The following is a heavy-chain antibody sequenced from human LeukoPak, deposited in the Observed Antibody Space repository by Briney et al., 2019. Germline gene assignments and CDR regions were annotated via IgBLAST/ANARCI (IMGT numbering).Heavy chain of an antibody. CDR3: AKARTTVTPFDY. D-gene: IGHD4-17*01. CDR1: GFIFSSSV. V-gene: IGHV3-30*02. J-gene: IGHJ4*02. Sequence: GGSLRLSCAASGFIFSSSVMHWVRQAPGKGLEWVAFIRYDGSYNYYADSVKGRFTISRDSSKKTLYMQMNTRRVGDTAVYHCAKARTTVTPFDYWGQGTLVTVSS. CDR2: IRYDGSYN.